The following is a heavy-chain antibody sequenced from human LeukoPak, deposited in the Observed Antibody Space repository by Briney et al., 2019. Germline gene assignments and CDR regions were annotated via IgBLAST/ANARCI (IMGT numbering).Heavy chain of an antibody. CDR1: GGSFSGYF. V-gene: IGHV4-34*01. CDR2: INHSGSI. J-gene: IGHJ4*02. D-gene: IGHD1-26*01. Sequence: SETLSLTCTVYGGSFSGYFWSWIRQPPGRGLEWIGEINHSGSINYNPSLKSRVTISVDTSKNQFSLKLSSVTAADTAVYYCARARSGKWGFDYWGQGTLVTVSS. CDR3: ARARSGKWGFDY.